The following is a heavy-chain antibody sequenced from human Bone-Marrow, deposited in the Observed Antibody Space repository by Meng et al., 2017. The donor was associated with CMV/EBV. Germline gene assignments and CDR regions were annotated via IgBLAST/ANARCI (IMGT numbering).Heavy chain of an antibody. V-gene: IGHV4-34*01. D-gene: IGHD1-26*01. CDR2: INHSGST. J-gene: IGHJ4*02. CDR3: ARGRGWELDF. CDR1: GGSFSGYY. Sequence: SETLSLTCAVYGGSFSGYYWSWIRQPPGKGLEWIGEINHSGSTNYNPSLKSRVTISVDTSKNQFSLKLSSVTAADTAVYYCARGRGWELDFWGQGTRVTVYS.